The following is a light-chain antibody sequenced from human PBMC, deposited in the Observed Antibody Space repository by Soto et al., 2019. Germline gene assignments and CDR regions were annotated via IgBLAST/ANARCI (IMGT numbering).Light chain of an antibody. CDR1: QSVSNY. CDR2: DTS. Sequence: EIVMTQSPATLSVSPGERATLSCRANQSVSNYLAWYQPKPGQAPRLLIFDTSTRATGVPTRFSGSGSGTDFTMTIRSLQSEDFAVYHCHQNNAWAHTFGGGTKVEIK. V-gene: IGKV3-15*01. J-gene: IGKJ4*01. CDR3: HQNNAWAHT.